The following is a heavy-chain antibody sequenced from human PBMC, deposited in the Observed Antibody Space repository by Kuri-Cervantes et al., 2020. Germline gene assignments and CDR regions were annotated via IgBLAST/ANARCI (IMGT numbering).Heavy chain of an antibody. CDR3: AKGNSIFDY. CDR1: GFTFSSYS. V-gene: IGHV3-53*01. CDR2: IYSGGST. Sequence: GESLKISCAASGFTFSSYSMNWVRQAPGKGLEWVSVIYSGGSTYYADSVKGRFTISRDNSKNTLYLQMNSLRAEDTAVYYCAKGNSIFDYWGQGTLVTVSS. J-gene: IGHJ4*02.